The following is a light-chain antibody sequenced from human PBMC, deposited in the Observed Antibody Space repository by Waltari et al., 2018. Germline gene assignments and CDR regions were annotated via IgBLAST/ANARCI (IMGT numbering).Light chain of an antibody. CDR2: YYSDSRK. J-gene: IGLJ2*01. CDR3: LVWPNHAGI. CDR1: SDIDIRKYD. Sequence: QPMLTHPPSSSAYPGDSARLTCTFPSDIDIRKYDIHSYQQKSGSPPRYLLYYYSDSRKGKGSGVPSRFSGSKDVSANTGILLISGLLAEDEADYHCLVWPNHAGIFGGGTRLTVL. V-gene: IGLV5-37*01.